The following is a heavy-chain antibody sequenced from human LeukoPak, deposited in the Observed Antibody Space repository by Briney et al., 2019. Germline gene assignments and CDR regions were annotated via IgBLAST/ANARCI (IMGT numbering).Heavy chain of an antibody. Sequence: GGSLRLSCAASGLTVSSNFMSWVRQAPGKGLEWVSVIHSDGRTFYSDTVKGRFTVSRDNSNDMLFLQMNSLRAEDTAVYYCARDVGGMATGYFDYWGQGTPVTVSS. D-gene: IGHD5-12*01. CDR1: GLTVSSNF. CDR3: ARDVGGMATGYFDY. V-gene: IGHV3-66*02. J-gene: IGHJ4*02. CDR2: IHSDGRT.